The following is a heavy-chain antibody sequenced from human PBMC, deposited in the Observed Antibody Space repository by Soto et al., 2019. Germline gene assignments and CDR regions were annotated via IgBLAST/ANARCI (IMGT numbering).Heavy chain of an antibody. Sequence: ILSLTCAVSGDSISSGGCSWSWIRRPPGKGLEWIGYIYHSGSASYNPSLKSRVTISVDGSKNHFSLQLSSVTAADTAVYYCARGRLLPAVNFDYWGQGALVTVSS. CDR1: GDSISSGGCS. CDR2: IYHSGSA. D-gene: IGHD2-2*01. CDR3: ARGRLLPAVNFDY. J-gene: IGHJ4*02. V-gene: IGHV4-30-2*01.